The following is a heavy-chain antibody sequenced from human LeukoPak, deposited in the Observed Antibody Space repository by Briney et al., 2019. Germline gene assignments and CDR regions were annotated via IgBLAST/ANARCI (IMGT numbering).Heavy chain of an antibody. V-gene: IGHV1-69*06. CDR1: GGTFTYYA. CDR2: IIPIFGTT. CDR3: ASKGGDPLGGMDV. D-gene: IGHD4-17*01. Sequence: GASVKVSCKASGGTFTYYAISWVRQAPGQGLEWMGSIIPIFGTTNYAQNFQGRVTITADKSTSTAYMELSSLRSEDTAVYYCASKGGDPLGGMDVWGQGTTVTVSS. J-gene: IGHJ6*02.